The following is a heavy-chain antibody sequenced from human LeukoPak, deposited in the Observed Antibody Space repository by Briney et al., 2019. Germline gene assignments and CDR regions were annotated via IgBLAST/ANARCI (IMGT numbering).Heavy chain of an antibody. V-gene: IGHV1-69*05. D-gene: IGHD5-24*01. CDR1: GGTFSSYA. CDR2: IIPIFGTA. Sequence: GASVKVSCKASGGTFSSYAISWVRQAPGQGLEWMGGIIPIFGTASYAQKFQGRVTMTRDTSTSTVYMELSSLRSEDTAVYYCAREWVHLQSVCFGYWGQGTLVTVSS. CDR3: AREWVHLQSVCFGY. J-gene: IGHJ4*02.